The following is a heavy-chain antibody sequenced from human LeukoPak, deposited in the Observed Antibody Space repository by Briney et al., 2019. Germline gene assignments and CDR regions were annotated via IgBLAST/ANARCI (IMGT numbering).Heavy chain of an antibody. CDR3: ASVDQNGDYFDY. V-gene: IGHV4-34*01. CDR2: TNHSGST. D-gene: IGHD1-1*01. J-gene: IGHJ4*02. Sequence: SETLSLTCAVYGGSFSGYYWSWIRQPPGKGLEWIGETNHSGSTNYNPSLKSRVTISVDTSKNQFSLKLSSVTAADTAVYYCASVDQNGDYFDYWGQGTLVTVSS. CDR1: GGSFSGYY.